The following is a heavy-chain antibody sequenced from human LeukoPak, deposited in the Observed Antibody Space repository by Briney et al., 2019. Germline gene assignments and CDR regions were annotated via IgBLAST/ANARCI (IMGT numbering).Heavy chain of an antibody. CDR3: AMFLGYCTNGVCYKNWFDP. V-gene: IGHV4-59*08. D-gene: IGHD2-8*01. CDR1: GGSISSYY. Sequence: PSETLSLTCTVSGGSISSYYWSWIRQPPGKGLEWIGYIYYSGSTNYNPSLKSRVTISVDTSKNQFSLKLSSVTAADTAVYYCAMFLGYCTNGVCYKNWFDPWGQGTLVTVSS. J-gene: IGHJ5*02. CDR2: IYYSGST.